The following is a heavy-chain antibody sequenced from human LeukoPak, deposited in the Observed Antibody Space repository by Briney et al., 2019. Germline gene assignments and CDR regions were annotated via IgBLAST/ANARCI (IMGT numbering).Heavy chain of an antibody. CDR1: GASFSSTFYY. Sequence: SETLSLTCTVSGASFSSTFYYWGWIRQTPGKGLEWIGSIHHSGGTYYNPSLNSRVTINADTSENRFSLRLTSVTATDTAVYYCARWGSGWFGIIWGQGALVTVSS. J-gene: IGHJ4*02. D-gene: IGHD6-19*01. CDR2: IHHSGGT. CDR3: ARWGSGWFGII. V-gene: IGHV4-39*01.